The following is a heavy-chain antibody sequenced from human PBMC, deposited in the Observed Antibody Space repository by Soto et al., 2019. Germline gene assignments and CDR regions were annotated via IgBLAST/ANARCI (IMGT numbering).Heavy chain of an antibody. V-gene: IGHV1-18*01. CDR3: ARDAATGLKDY. Sequence: QVQLVQSGAEVKKPGASVKVSCKASGYSFTSYAISWVRHAPGQGLEWMGWISAYNGNTNYAQKLQGRVTMTTDASTSTAHMELRSLRSDDTAVYYCARDAATGLKDYWGQGTLVTVSS. J-gene: IGHJ4*02. CDR1: GYSFTSYA. CDR2: ISAYNGNT. D-gene: IGHD6-13*01.